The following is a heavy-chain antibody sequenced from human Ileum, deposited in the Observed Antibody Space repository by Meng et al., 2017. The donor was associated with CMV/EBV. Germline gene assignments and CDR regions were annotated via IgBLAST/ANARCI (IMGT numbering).Heavy chain of an antibody. J-gene: IGHJ4*02. D-gene: IGHD1-1*01. V-gene: IGHV2-5*02. CDR1: RFSLKRSGMG. CDR3: AQTGPVRDYFQS. Sequence: QIPLKESDPTMHNPTQPLTLTCTFSRFSLKRSGMGVRWIRQPPGKALEWLALIYWDDDKRYSPSLNNRLTITKDASKNQVVLSMTSMGPVDTATYYCAQTGPVRDYFQSWGQGTLVTVSS. CDR2: IYWDDDK.